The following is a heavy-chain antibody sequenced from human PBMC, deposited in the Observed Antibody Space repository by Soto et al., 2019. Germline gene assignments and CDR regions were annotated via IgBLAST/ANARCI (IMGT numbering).Heavy chain of an antibody. Sequence: EVHLVESGGGLVQPGRSLRLSCAASGFTFDDYAMHWVRQAPGKGLEWVSGISWNSGSIGYADSVKGRFTISRDNAKNSLYLQMNSLRAEDTALYYCAKAYSYGLDYYFDYWGQGTLVTVSS. CDR1: GFTFDDYA. V-gene: IGHV3-9*01. CDR2: ISWNSGSI. CDR3: AKAYSYGLDYYFDY. D-gene: IGHD5-18*01. J-gene: IGHJ4*02.